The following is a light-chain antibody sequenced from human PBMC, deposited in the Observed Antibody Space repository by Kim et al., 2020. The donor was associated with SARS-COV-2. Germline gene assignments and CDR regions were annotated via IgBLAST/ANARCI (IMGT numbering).Light chain of an antibody. CDR1: QSVGSC. Sequence: DIQMTQFPSTLSASVGDTVTITCRASQSVGSCLSWYQQKPGRAPKLLIWQTSSLDIGVPSRFSGSGSGTDFTLTINSLQPDDSATYYCQDYNDQSTFGRGTKVDIK. CDR3: QDYNDQST. V-gene: IGKV1-5*03. CDR2: QTS. J-gene: IGKJ3*01.